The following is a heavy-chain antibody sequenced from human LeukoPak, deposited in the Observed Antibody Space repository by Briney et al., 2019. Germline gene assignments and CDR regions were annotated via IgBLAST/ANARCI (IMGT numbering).Heavy chain of an antibody. V-gene: IGHV1-46*01. CDR3: ARGIYGGNSPLVDY. CDR2: IYPGGGST. J-gene: IGHJ4*02. D-gene: IGHD4-23*01. Sequence: ASVKVSCKASGYTFTSYYIHWVRQAPGQGLEWMGIIYPGGGSTSYAQKFQGRVTMTRDTSISTAYMELSRLRSDDTAVYYCARGIYGGNSPLVDYWGQGTLVTVSS. CDR1: GYTFTSYY.